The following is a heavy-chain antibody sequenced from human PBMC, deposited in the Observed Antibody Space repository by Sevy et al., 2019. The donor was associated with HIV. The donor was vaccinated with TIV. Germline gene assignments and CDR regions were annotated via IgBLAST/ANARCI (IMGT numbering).Heavy chain of an antibody. CDR2: ISYDGSNK. D-gene: IGHD1-20*01. CDR3: AKDPFPRITGTTRRWFDP. J-gene: IGHJ5*02. Sequence: GGSLRLSCAASGFTFSSYGMHWVRQAPGKGLEWVAVISYDGSNKYYADSVKGRFTISRDNSKNTLYLQMNSLRAEDTAVYYCAKDPFPRITGTTRRWFDPWGQGTLVTVSS. V-gene: IGHV3-30*18. CDR1: GFTFSSYG.